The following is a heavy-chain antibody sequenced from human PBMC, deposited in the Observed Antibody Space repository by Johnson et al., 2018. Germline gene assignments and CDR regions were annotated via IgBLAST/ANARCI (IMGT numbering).Heavy chain of an antibody. CDR2: IIPIFGTA. CDR1: GGTFSSYA. CDR3: ARVRARKWEPLQVNDAFDI. V-gene: IGHV1-69*12. Sequence: QVQLVQSGAEVKKPGSSVKVSCKASGGTFSSYAISWVRQAPGQGLEWMGGIIPIFGTANYEQKFKGRVTITAAESTSTAYMELSSLRAEATAVYYCARVRARKWEPLQVNDAFDIWGQGTMVTVSS. D-gene: IGHD1-14*01. J-gene: IGHJ3*02.